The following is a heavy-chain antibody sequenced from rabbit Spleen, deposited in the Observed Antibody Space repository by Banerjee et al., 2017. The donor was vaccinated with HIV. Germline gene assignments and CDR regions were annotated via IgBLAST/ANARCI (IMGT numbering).Heavy chain of an antibody. Sequence: LEESGGGLVKPGGTLTLTCKASGLDFSSSYWICWVRQAPGKGLEWIGCIDTGSANTYYASWAKGRFTSSKTSSTTMTLQMTSLTAADTATYFCARCDGGSKYYASRLDLWGPGTLVTVS. D-gene: IGHD8-1*01. J-gene: IGHJ3*01. CDR2: IDTGSANT. CDR3: ARCDGGSKYYASRLDL. CDR1: GLDFSSSYW. V-gene: IGHV1S45*01.